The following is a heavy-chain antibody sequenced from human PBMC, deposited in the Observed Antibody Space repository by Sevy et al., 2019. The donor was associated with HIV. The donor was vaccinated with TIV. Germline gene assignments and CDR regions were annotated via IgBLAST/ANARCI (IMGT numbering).Heavy chain of an antibody. CDR1: GFTVNSNY. CDR2: IHSDDTT. CDR3: ARGKSGYGYALNY. Sequence: GSLRLSCAASGFTVNSNYMTWVRQAPEKGLEGVSVIHSDDTTYHADSVKDRFTISRDNFKNTLYLHMSSLRAEDTAVYYCARGKSGYGYALNYWGQGTLVTVSS. J-gene: IGHJ4*02. D-gene: IGHD5-18*01. V-gene: IGHV3-66*01.